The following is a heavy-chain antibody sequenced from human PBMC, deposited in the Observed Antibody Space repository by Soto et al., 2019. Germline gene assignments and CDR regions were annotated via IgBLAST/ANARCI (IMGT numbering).Heavy chain of an antibody. CDR1: GGSVSGYH. J-gene: IGHJ5*02. D-gene: IGHD3-10*01. V-gene: IGHV4-59*02. CDR3: ARVWFGPFDP. Sequence: SETLSLTCNVSGGSVSGYHWSWIRQPPGKVLEWIGYVNNNGNTDYNPSLESRVTISVDTSRNQISLYLTSVTAADTAVYYCARVWFGPFDPWGQGTLVTVSS. CDR2: VNNNGNT.